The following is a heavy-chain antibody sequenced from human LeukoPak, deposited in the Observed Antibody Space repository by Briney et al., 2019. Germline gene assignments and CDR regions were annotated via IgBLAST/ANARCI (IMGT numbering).Heavy chain of an antibody. CDR2: IRSKAYGGTT. D-gene: IGHD2-2*01. CDR3: TRDSPRYCSSTSCYEEEGDY. Sequence: PGRSLRLSCTASGFTFGDYAMSWFRQAPGKGLEWVGFIRSKAYGGTTEYAASVKGRFTISRDDSKSIAYLQMNSLKTEYTAVYYCTRDSPRYCSSTSCYEEEGDYWGQGTLVTVSS. CDR1: GFTFGDYA. J-gene: IGHJ4*02. V-gene: IGHV3-49*03.